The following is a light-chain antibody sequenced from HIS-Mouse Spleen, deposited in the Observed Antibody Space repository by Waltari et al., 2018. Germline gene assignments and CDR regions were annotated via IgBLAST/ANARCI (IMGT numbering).Light chain of an antibody. CDR2: AAS. CDR1: QGISSY. J-gene: IGKJ1*01. Sequence: DIQLTQSPSFLSASVGDRVTITCRASQGISSYLAWYQQKPGKAPKLLIYAASTVQSGVPSRFSGSGSGTEFTLTISSLQPEDFATYYCQQLNSYPWTFGQGTKVEIK. CDR3: QQLNSYPWT. V-gene: IGKV1-9*01.